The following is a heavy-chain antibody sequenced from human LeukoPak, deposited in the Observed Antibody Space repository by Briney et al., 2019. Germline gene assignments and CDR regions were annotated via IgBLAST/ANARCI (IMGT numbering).Heavy chain of an antibody. CDR3: ARERMATTPNWFDP. Sequence: GASVKVSCKASGGTFSSYAISWVRQAPGQGLEWMGRIIPILGIANYAQKFQGRVTITADKSTSTAYMELSSLRSEDTAVYYCARERMATTPNWFDPWGQGTLVTVSS. D-gene: IGHD5-24*01. V-gene: IGHV1-69*04. J-gene: IGHJ5*02. CDR2: IIPILGIA. CDR1: GGTFSSYA.